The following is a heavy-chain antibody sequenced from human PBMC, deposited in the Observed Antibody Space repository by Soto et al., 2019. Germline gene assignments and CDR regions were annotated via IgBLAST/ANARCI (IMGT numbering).Heavy chain of an antibody. Sequence: SETLSLTCTVSGGSISSYYWSWIRQPPGKGLEWIGYIYYSGSTNYNPSLKSRVTISVDTSKNQFSLKLSSVTAADTAVYYCARRGRYCSGGSCYQYDAFDIWGQGTMVTVSS. J-gene: IGHJ3*02. D-gene: IGHD2-15*01. CDR1: GGSISSYY. V-gene: IGHV4-59*08. CDR2: IYYSGST. CDR3: ARRGRYCSGGSCYQYDAFDI.